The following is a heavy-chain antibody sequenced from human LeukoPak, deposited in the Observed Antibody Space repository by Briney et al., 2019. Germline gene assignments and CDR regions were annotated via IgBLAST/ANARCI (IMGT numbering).Heavy chain of an antibody. CDR3: AREIWKWLL. CDR1: GFTFSSYA. CDR2: ISSNGGST. J-gene: IGHJ4*02. Sequence: PGGSLRLSCAASGFTFSSYAMHWVRQAPGKGLEYVSAISSNGGSTYYANSVKGRFTISRDNSKNTLYLQMGSLRAEDTAVYYCAREIWKWLLWGQGTLVTVSS. V-gene: IGHV3-64*01. D-gene: IGHD6-19*01.